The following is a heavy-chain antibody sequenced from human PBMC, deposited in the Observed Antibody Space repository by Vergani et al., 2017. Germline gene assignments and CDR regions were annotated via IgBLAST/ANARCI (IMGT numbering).Heavy chain of an antibody. J-gene: IGHJ4*02. Sequence: EVQLVQSGAEVKKPGESLKISCKGSGYSFTNYWIGWVRQMPGKGLEWMGIIYPGDSDTRYSPSFQGQVTISADKSISTAYLQWSSLKASDTAMYYCARDPPLGYSAYDFRFPFYWGQGTLVTVSS. D-gene: IGHD5-12*01. CDR1: GYSFTNYW. CDR3: ARDPPLGYSAYDFRFPFY. V-gene: IGHV5-51*03. CDR2: IYPGDSDT.